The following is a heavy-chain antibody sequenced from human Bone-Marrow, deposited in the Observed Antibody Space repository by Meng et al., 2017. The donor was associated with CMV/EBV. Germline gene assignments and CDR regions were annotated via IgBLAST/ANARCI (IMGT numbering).Heavy chain of an antibody. J-gene: IGHJ4*02. CDR2: ISSSSSTI. D-gene: IGHD6-19*01. Sequence: GESLKISCTASGFTFSSYSMNWVRQAPGKGLEWVSYISSSSSTIYYADSVKGRFTISRDNAKNSLYLQMNSLRAEDTAVYYCARDYLAFISGPFDYWGQGTLVTVSS. CDR1: GFTFSSYS. V-gene: IGHV3-48*04. CDR3: ARDYLAFISGPFDY.